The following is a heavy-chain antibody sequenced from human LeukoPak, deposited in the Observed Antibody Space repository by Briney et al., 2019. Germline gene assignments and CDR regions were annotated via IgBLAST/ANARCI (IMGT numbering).Heavy chain of an antibody. J-gene: IGHJ4*02. CDR3: ARLISGSYYGRFDY. CDR2: VYYSGST. V-gene: IGHV4-39*01. Sequence: SETLSLTCTVSGGSISSSSYYWGWIRQPPGKGLEWIGSVYYSGSTYYNPSLKSRVTISVDTSKNQFSLKLSSVTAADTAVYYCARLISGSYYGRFDYWGQGTLVTVSS. CDR1: GGSISSSSYY. D-gene: IGHD1-26*01.